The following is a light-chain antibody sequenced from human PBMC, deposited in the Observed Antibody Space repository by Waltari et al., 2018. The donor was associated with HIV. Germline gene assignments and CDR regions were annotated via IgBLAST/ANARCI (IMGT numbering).Light chain of an antibody. CDR2: DVS. CDR3: QQRNNWPPVYT. J-gene: IGKJ2*01. Sequence: EIVLTQSPTTLSLSPGERATLSCRASDSVGNALAWYQQRPGEAPRLLLYDVSTRATGVPDRISGSGSGTVVTLTISGLQPGDSAVYYCQQRNNWPPVYTFGQGTKLEI. CDR1: DSVGNA. V-gene: IGKV3-11*01.